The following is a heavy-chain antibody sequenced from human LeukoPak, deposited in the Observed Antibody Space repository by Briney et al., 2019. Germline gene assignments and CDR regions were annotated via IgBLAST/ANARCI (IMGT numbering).Heavy chain of an antibody. CDR3: ARHESKDGYRGFDY. D-gene: IGHD5-24*01. CDR2: IYHSGST. J-gene: IGHJ4*02. Sequence: SETLSPTCTVSGGSMSYYYWSWIRQPPGKGLEWIGYIYHSGSTNYNPSLKSRVTISVDRSKKLFSLSLSSMTAADTAVYYCARHESKDGYRGFDYWGQGTLVTVSS. V-gene: IGHV4-59*08. CDR1: GGSMSYYY.